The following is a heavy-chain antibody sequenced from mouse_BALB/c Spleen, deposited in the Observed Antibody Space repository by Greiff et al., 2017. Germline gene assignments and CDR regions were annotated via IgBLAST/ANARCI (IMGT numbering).Heavy chain of an antibody. V-gene: IGHV1S29*02. CDR1: GYTFTDYN. Sequence: EVQLQQSGPELVKPGASVKISCKASGYTFTDYNMHWVKQSHGKSLEWIGYIYPYNGGTGYNQKFKSKATLTVDNSSSTAYMELRSLTSEDSAVYYCARGAFYAMDYWGQGTSVTVSS. CDR2: IYPYNGGT. CDR3: ARGAFYAMDY. J-gene: IGHJ4*01. D-gene: IGHD3-1*01.